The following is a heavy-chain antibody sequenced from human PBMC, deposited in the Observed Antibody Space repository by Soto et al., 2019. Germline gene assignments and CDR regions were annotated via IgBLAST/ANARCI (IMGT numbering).Heavy chain of an antibody. CDR2: ISAYNGNT. Sequence: ASVKVSCKASGYTFTSYGISWVRQAPGQGLEWMGWISAYNGNTNYAQKNQGRVTMTTDTSTSTAYMEMRSLRAEDTAVYYCANSYYYGSGLRRNGMDVWGQGTTVTVSS. CDR3: ANSYYYGSGLRRNGMDV. J-gene: IGHJ6*02. CDR1: GYTFTSYG. D-gene: IGHD3-10*01. V-gene: IGHV1-18*01.